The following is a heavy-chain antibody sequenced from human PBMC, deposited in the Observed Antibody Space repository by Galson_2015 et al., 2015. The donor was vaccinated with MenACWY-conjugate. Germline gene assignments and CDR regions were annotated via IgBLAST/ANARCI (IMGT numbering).Heavy chain of an antibody. CDR3: VRGPPIRSA. D-gene: IGHD6-19*01. J-gene: IGHJ5*02. CDR1: GGSISDLSNN. CDR2: MYSGGDT. Sequence: SETLSLTCTVSGGSISDLSNNWGWVRQPPGKGLEWIGSMYSGGDTYYSPSVKSRVTISGDTSKNQLSLRLTSVTAADTAMYYCVRGPPIRSAWGQGILVTVSS. V-gene: IGHV4-39*01.